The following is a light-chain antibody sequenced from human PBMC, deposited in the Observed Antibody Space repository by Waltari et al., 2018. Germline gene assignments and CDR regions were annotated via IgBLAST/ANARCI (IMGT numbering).Light chain of an antibody. J-gene: IGKJ2*03. CDR3: QHYSWPPYG. CDR2: GGS. V-gene: IGKV3-15*01. Sequence: EILLTQSPATLSVSPGETATLSCRASQSVKSSLAWYQQKPGQAPRLLIYGGSAKATGTPARFSGFGSETEFTLTISSLQSEDFAVYYCQHYSWPPYGFGQGTNVEIK. CDR1: QSVKSS.